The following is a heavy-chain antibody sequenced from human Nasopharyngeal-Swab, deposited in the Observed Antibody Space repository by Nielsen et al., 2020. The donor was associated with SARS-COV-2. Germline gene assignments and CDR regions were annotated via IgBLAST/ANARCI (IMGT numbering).Heavy chain of an antibody. D-gene: IGHD2-2*01. J-gene: IGHJ6*03. CDR3: ARDVVVGRHYYMDV. CDR2: IFSDDEK. Sequence: WIRQPPGKALEWLANIFSDDEKSYSTSLKSRLTISKDTSKSQVVLTMNNMDPVDTATYYCARDVVVGRHYYMDVWGKGTTVTVSS. V-gene: IGHV2-26*01.